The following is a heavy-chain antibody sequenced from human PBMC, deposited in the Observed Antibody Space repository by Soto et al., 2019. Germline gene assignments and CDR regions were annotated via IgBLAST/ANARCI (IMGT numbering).Heavy chain of an antibody. D-gene: IGHD1-26*01. Sequence: QLQLQESGPGLVNPSETLSLTCTVSGGSISSSSYYWGWIRQPPGEGLEWIGRIYYSGSTYYNRSHKSRASKSVDTSKIQFSLSLSSVTAADTGVYYCAIRLEWELPDDTFDSWGQGTMITVSS. CDR1: GGSISSSSYY. V-gene: IGHV4-39*01. J-gene: IGHJ3*02. CDR3: AIRLEWELPDDTFDS. CDR2: IYYSGST.